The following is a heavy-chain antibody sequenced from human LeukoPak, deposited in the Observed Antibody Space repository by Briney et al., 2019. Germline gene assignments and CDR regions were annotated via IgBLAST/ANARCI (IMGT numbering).Heavy chain of an antibody. Sequence: GGSLRLSCAASGFTLSSYAMSWVRQAPGKGLEWVAVISYDGSNKYYADSVKGRFTISRDNSKNTLYLQMNSLRAEDTAVYYCARDGQDDILTGYYDYWGQGTLVTVSS. CDR3: ARDGQDDILTGYYDY. V-gene: IGHV3-30*14. CDR1: GFTLSSYA. D-gene: IGHD3-9*01. CDR2: ISYDGSNK. J-gene: IGHJ4*02.